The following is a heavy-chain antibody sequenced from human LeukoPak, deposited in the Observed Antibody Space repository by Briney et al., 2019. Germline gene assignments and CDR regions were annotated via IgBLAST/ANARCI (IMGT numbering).Heavy chain of an antibody. CDR2: IRYDGSNK. D-gene: IGHD5-18*01. Sequence: GGSLRLSCAASGFTFSSYGMHWVRQAPGKGLEWVAFIRYDGSNKYYADSVKGRFTISRDNSRNTLYLQMNSLRAEDTAVYYCAKDGVLKVHTAMLWGHGTLVTVSS. CDR3: AKDGVLKVHTAML. V-gene: IGHV3-30*02. CDR1: GFTFSSYG. J-gene: IGHJ4*01.